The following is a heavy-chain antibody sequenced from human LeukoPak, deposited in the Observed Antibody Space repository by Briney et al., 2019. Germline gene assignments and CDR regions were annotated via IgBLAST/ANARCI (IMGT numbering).Heavy chain of an antibody. V-gene: IGHV3-21*01. CDR3: ARETSGNYYFDS. CDR2: IDTGGNYI. D-gene: IGHD1-26*01. Sequence: GGSLRLSCAASGFTFSSYAMSWVRQAPGKGLAWVSSIDTGGNYIYYADSVKGRFTISRDNAKNSLYLQMNSLRAEDTAVYYCARETSGNYYFDSWGRGTLVTVSS. J-gene: IGHJ4*02. CDR1: GFTFSSYA.